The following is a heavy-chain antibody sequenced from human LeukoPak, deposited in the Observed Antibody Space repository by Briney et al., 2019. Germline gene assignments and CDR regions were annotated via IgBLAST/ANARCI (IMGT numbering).Heavy chain of an antibody. V-gene: IGHV1-46*01. Sequence: ASVKVSCKASGYTFTKYYIHWVRQAPGQGLEWVGIINPNGGSTSYAQKFQGRVTMTRNTSISTAYMELSSLRSEDTAVYYCARGNNYYDSSGFSAHIHHWGQGTVVTLSS. CDR3: ARGNNYYDSSGFSAHIHH. CDR2: INPNGGST. CDR1: GYTFTKYY. D-gene: IGHD3-22*01. J-gene: IGHJ1*01.